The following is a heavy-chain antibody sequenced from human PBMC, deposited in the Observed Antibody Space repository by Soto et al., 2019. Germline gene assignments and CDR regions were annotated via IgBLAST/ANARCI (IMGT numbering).Heavy chain of an antibody. CDR3: ARAWVVVTAPDY. CDR2: INAGNGNT. V-gene: IGHV1-3*05. J-gene: IGHJ4*02. D-gene: IGHD2-21*02. Sequence: QVQLVQSGAEEKKPGASVKVSCKASGYTFTSYAMHWVRQAPGQRLEWMGWINAGNGNTKYSQKFQGRVTITRDTSASTAYMELSRRRSEDTAVYYCARAWVVVTAPDYWGQGTLVTVSS. CDR1: GYTFTSYA.